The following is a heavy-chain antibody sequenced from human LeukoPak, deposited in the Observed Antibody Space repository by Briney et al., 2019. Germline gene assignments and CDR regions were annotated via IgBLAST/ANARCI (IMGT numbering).Heavy chain of an antibody. J-gene: IGHJ5*02. CDR3: ARVIGGPHNWLDP. V-gene: IGHV1-69*13. CDR1: GGTFSTYA. CDR2: IIPIYGTA. D-gene: IGHD1-26*01. Sequence: ASVKVSCKASGGTFSTYAISWVRQAPGQGLEWMGGIIPIYGTANYAQKFQGRVTITADESTSTAYMELSSLRSEDTAVFYCARVIGGPHNWLDPWGQGTLVTVSS.